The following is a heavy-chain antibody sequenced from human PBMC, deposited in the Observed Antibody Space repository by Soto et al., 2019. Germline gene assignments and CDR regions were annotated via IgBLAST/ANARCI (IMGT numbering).Heavy chain of an antibody. V-gene: IGHV1-69*13. CDR3: ARGGRYCSSTSCYSYYYYGMDV. Sequence: SVKVSCKASGGTFSSYAISWVRQAPGQGLEWMGGIIPIFGTANYAQKFQGRVTITADESTSTAYMELSSLRSEDTAVYYCARGGRYCSSTSCYSYYYYGMDVWGQGTTVTVSS. CDR1: GGTFSSYA. CDR2: IIPIFGTA. J-gene: IGHJ6*02. D-gene: IGHD2-2*02.